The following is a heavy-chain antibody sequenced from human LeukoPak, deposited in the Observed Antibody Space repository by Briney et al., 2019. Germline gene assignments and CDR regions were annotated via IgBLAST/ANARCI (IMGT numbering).Heavy chain of an antibody. Sequence: GASVKVSCKASGYTFTPYYMLWVRRDPGQGLEWMGWINPNNGDTNYAQNFRGRVTMTRDTSITTAYMELRRLRSDDTAVYYCASGNILLRIGESDGFDHRGQGTLVTVSS. CDR1: GYTFTPYY. D-gene: IGHD3-10*01. J-gene: IGHJ4*02. V-gene: IGHV1-2*02. CDR2: INPNNGDT. CDR3: ASGNILLRIGESDGFDH.